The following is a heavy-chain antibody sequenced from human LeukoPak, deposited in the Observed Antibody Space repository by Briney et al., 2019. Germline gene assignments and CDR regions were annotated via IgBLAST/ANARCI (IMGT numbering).Heavy chain of an antibody. D-gene: IGHD5-24*01. CDR3: ARGNGYNLY. V-gene: IGHV4-59*01. CDR1: VASISGYF. Sequence: SETLSLTCTVSVASISGYFWSWIRQPPGKGLEWIGYIFYSGSTTYNPSLKSRVTISIDTSMNQFSLKLSSVTAADTAVYYCARGNGYNLYWGLGTLVTVSS. J-gene: IGHJ4*02. CDR2: IFYSGST.